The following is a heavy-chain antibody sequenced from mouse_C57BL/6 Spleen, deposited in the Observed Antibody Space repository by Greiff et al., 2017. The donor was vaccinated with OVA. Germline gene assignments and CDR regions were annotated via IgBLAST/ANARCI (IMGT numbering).Heavy chain of an antibody. V-gene: IGHV5-4*03. D-gene: IGHD1-1*01. CDR2: ISDGGSYT. Sequence: EVKLVESGGGLVKPGGSLKLSCAASGFTFSSYAMSWVRQTPEQRLEWVATISDGGSYTYYPANVKGRFTISRDNAKNNLYLQMSHLKSEDTAMYYCASGTTTVVPYAMDYWGQGTSVTVSS. CDR3: ASGTTTVVPYAMDY. CDR1: GFTFSSYA. J-gene: IGHJ4*01.